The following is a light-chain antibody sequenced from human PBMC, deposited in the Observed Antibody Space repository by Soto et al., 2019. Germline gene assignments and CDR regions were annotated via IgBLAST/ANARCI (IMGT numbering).Light chain of an antibody. J-gene: IGLJ1*01. V-gene: IGLV2-14*03. CDR2: DVR. CDR3: SSYTSSSLHV. Sequence: QSALTQPASVSGSPGQSITISCTGTSSDVGGYNYVSWYQQHPGKAPKLMIYDVRNRPSGVSNRFSGSKSGNTASLTISGLQAEDEADYYCSSYTSSSLHVFGTGTKLTVL. CDR1: SSDVGGYNY.